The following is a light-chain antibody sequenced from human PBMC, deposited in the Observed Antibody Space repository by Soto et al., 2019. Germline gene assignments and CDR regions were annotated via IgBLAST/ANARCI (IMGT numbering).Light chain of an antibody. CDR3: QQSYSTPRWT. V-gene: IGKV1-5*03. Sequence: PSPLCASVGYRVTITCHASDMISTWLAWYQQKPGKAPKLLIYKASTLKSGVPSRFSGSGSGTDFTLTISSLQPEDFATYYCQQSYSTPRWTFGQGTKVDIK. J-gene: IGKJ1*01. CDR2: KAS. CDR1: DMISTW.